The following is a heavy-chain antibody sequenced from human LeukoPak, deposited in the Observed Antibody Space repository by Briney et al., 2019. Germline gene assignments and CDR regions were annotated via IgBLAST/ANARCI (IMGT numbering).Heavy chain of an antibody. CDR2: IYSSWST. J-gene: IGHJ4*02. CDR3: ARDRIAAVGMDY. D-gene: IGHD6-13*01. V-gene: IGHV4-4*07. Sequence: SETLSLTCTVSGGSISSNDWSWVRQPAGEGLEWIGRIYSSWSTDYNPSLKTRVTMSVDPSKNQFSLKLNSVSAADTAVYFCARDRIAAVGMDYWGQGILVTVSS. CDR1: GGSISSND.